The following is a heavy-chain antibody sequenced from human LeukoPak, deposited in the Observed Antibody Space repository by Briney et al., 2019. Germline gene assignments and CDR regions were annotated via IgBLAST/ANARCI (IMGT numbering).Heavy chain of an antibody. Sequence: SETLSLTCAVSGGSISSSNWWSWVRQPPGKGLEWIGEIIHSGSTNYNPSLKSRVTISVDTSKNQFSLKLSSVTAADTAVYYCARGDSYGSHFDYWGQGTLVTVSS. D-gene: IGHD5-18*01. CDR2: IIHSGST. J-gene: IGHJ4*02. V-gene: IGHV4-4*02. CDR1: GGSISSSNW. CDR3: ARGDSYGSHFDY.